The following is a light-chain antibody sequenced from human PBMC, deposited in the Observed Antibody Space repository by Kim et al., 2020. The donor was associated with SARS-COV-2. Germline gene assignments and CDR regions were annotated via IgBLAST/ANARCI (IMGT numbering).Light chain of an antibody. CDR3: AAWDDSLSGWV. CDR1: SSNIGINY. V-gene: IGLV1-47*01. J-gene: IGLJ3*02. Sequence: GQMVTISCSGSSSNIGINYVSCYQQLPGTAPKLLIYRNNQRPSGVPDLFSGSKSGTSASLAISGLRSEDEADYYCAAWDDSLSGWVFGGGTQLTVL. CDR2: RNN.